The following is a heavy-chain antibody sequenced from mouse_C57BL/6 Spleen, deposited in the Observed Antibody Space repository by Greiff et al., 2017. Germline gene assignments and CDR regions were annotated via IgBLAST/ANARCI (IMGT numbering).Heavy chain of an antibody. J-gene: IGHJ2*01. D-gene: IGHD1-1*01. CDR2: IYPGDGDT. CDR1: GYAFSSYW. Sequence: QVQLKESGAELVKPGASVKISCKASGYAFSSYWMNWVKQRPGKGLEWIGQIYPGDGDTNYNGKFKGKATLTADKSSSTAYMQLSSLTSEDAAVDFCARGGRITTVVEGDYWGQGTTLTVSS. CDR3: ARGGRITTVVEGDY. V-gene: IGHV1-80*01.